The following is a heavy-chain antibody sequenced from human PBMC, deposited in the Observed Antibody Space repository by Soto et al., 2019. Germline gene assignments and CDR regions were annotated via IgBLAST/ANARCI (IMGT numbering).Heavy chain of an antibody. J-gene: IGHJ5*02. V-gene: IGHV3-23*01. CDR3: AKGLNRIAVAGSGIGT. D-gene: IGHD6-19*01. CDR2: ISGGGGAT. Sequence: GGSLRLSCAASGFTFSTHAMSWVRQAPGKGLEWVSTISGGGGATYYADSVKGHFTVSRDNSNNTLSLQMNSLRAEDTAIYYCAKGLNRIAVAGSGIGTWGQGTLVTGSS. CDR1: GFTFSTHA.